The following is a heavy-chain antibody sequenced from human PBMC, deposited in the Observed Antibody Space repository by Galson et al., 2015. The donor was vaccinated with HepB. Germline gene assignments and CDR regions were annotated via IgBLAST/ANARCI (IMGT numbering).Heavy chain of an antibody. Sequence: QSGAEVKKPGESLKISCKASGFTFSTYWIGWVRQMPGKGLEWMGVISPGDSERRYSPSLQGQITISADKSISTAYLQLNSLKASDTAMYYCARLTRAVSSSWKLDFSNVFYGMDVWGQGTTVTVSS. CDR3: ARLTRAVSSSWKLDFSNVFYGMDV. CDR2: ISPGDSER. CDR1: GFTFSTYW. V-gene: IGHV5-51*01. D-gene: IGHD6-13*01. J-gene: IGHJ6*02.